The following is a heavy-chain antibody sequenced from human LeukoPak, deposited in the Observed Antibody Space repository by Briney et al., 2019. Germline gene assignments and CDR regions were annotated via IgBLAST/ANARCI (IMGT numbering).Heavy chain of an antibody. J-gene: IGHJ4*02. V-gene: IGHV4-59*08. CDR2: IYYSGST. CDR3: ARFPYGAYGLDY. D-gene: IGHD4-17*01. Sequence: SETLSLTCTVSGGSISSYYWSWIRQPPGKGLEWIGYIYYSGSTNYNPSLKSRVTISLDTSKNQFSLKLSSVTAADTAVYYCARFPYGAYGLDYWGQGTLVTVSS. CDR1: GGSISSYY.